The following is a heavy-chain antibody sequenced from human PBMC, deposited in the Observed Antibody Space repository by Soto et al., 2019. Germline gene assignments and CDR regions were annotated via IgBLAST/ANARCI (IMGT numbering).Heavy chain of an antibody. V-gene: IGHV3-30*02. D-gene: IGHD3-22*01. CDR3: VAETYDSRYYFDY. J-gene: IGHJ4*02. Sequence: PGGSLRLSCAPSGFTFSDYAMHWVRQAPGKGLEWVAFIWHDGSKQYYADSVKGRFTISRDNSKNTLYLQMNSLRAEDSAVYYCVAETYDSRYYFDYWGQGTLVTVAS. CDR2: IWHDGSKQ. CDR1: GFTFSDYA.